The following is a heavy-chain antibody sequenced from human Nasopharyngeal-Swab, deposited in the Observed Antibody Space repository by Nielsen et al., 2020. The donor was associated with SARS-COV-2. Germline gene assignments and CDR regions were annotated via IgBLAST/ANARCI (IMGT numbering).Heavy chain of an antibody. V-gene: IGHV4-61*06. D-gene: IGHD1-26*01. J-gene: IGHJ6*02. CDR3: ARERWERRGGGKMGMDV. CDR2: IYYSGST. Sequence: RQAPGKGLEWIGYIYYSGSTNYNPSLKSRVTISVDTSKNQFSLKLSSVTAADTAVYYCARERWERRGGGKMGMDVWGQGTTVTVSS.